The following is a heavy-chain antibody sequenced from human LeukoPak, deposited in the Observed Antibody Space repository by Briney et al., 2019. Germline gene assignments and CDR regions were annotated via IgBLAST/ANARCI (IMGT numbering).Heavy chain of an antibody. CDR3: ARGSGSQSLGFDS. D-gene: IGHD1-26*01. Sequence: ETLSLTCTVSGGSIISSDYHWGWVRQAPGKGLEWVSAISGSGGSTYYADSVKGRFTISRDNSKNTLYLQMNSLRAEDTAMYFCARGSGSQSLGFDSWGQGTLVTVSS. J-gene: IGHJ4*02. CDR2: ISGSGGST. V-gene: IGHV3-23*01. CDR1: GGSIISSDYH.